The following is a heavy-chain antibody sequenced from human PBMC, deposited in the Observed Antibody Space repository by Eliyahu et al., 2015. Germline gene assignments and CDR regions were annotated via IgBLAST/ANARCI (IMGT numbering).Heavy chain of an antibody. D-gene: IGHD6-13*01. V-gene: IGHV2-5*02. CDR2: XYWDDDK. Sequence: QITLKESGPTLVKPTQTLTLTCTFSGXSLSXSGVGVGXXRQPPGKXLEWLALXYWDDDKRYSPSLKSRLTITKDTSKNQVVLTMTNMDPVDTATYYCAHRRGSSSSPGWFDPWGQGTLVTVSS. CDR3: AHRRGSSSSPGWFDP. CDR1: GXSLSXSGVG. J-gene: IGHJ5*02.